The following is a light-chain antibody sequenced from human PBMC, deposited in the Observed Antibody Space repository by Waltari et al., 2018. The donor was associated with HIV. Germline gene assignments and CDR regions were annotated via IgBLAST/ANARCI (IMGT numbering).Light chain of an antibody. CDR1: QHINNY. V-gene: IGKV1-39*01. Sequence: IQLTQSPSYLSASVGDSVTITCRASQHINNYVSWYQQKPGKAPKLLMYSASSLQSAVPPRFSGSGYGTDVTLTISNLQPDDFGTYYCHQSYNNPFTFGVGTKVDI. CDR2: SAS. CDR3: HQSYNNPFT. J-gene: IGKJ4*01.